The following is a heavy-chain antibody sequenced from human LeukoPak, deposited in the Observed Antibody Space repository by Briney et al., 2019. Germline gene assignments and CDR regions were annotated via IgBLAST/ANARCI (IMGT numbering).Heavy chain of an antibody. D-gene: IGHD3-9*01. CDR3: ARLSDILTGYYPN. Sequence: ASVKVSCKASGYTFTGYYMHWVRQAPGQGLEWMGWINPNSGGTNYAQKFQGRVTMTRDTSISTAYMELSRLRSDDTAVYYCARLSDILTGYYPNWGQGTLVTVSS. CDR2: INPNSGGT. CDR1: GYTFTGYY. V-gene: IGHV1-2*02. J-gene: IGHJ4*02.